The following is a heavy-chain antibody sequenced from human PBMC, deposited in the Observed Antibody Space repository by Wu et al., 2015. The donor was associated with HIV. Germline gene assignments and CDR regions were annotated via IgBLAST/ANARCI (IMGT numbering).Heavy chain of an antibody. J-gene: IGHJ4*02. D-gene: IGHD6-25*01. Sequence: QVQLVQSGAEVKKPGSSVKVSCKASGGSFTRYAISWVRQAPGQGLEWMGGIIPMFGASNYAQKFQGRVTMTTDESASTAYMELTSLRSEDTAVYYCASSSQMRPKYYFDSWGQGTLVSVSS. CDR2: IIPMFGAS. V-gene: IGHV1-69*05. CDR3: ASSSQMRPKYYFDS. CDR1: GGSFTRYA.